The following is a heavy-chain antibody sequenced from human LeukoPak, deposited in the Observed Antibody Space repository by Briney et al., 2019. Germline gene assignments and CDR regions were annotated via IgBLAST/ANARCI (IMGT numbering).Heavy chain of an antibody. D-gene: IGHD2-2*01. CDR3: ARDLWYCSSTSCSPPWY. CDR2: ISAYNGNT. V-gene: IGHV1-18*01. J-gene: IGHJ4*02. CDR1: GYTFTSYG. Sequence: GASVKVSCKASGYTFTSYGISWVRQAPGQGLEWMGWISAYNGNTNYAQKLQGRVTMTTDTSTSTAYMELRSLRSDDTAVYYCARDLWYCSSTSCSPPWYWGQGTLVTVSS.